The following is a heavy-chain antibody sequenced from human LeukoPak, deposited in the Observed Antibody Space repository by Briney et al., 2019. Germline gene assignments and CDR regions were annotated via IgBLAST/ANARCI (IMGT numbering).Heavy chain of an antibody. CDR3: ARDLWASSSHNGGY. CDR2: INPNSGGT. D-gene: IGHD6-13*01. CDR1: GYTFTGYY. J-gene: IGHJ4*02. Sequence: GASVKVSCKASGYTFTGYYMHWVRQAPGQGLEWMGWINPNSGGTNYAQKLQGRVTMTTDTSTSTAYMELRSLRSDDTAAYYCARDLWASSSHNGGYWGQGTLVTVSS. V-gene: IGHV1-2*02.